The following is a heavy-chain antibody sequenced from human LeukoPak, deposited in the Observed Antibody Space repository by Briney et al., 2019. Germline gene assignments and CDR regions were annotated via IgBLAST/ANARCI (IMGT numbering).Heavy chain of an antibody. V-gene: IGHV4-59*08. CDR1: GGSISNYY. D-gene: IGHD2-8*01. CDR3: ARRAAGGYCSSRQCPPFDY. J-gene: IGHJ4*02. Sequence: PSETLSLTCTVSGGSISNYYWSWIRQPPGKVLGWIGYVYSSGSTTYNPSLKSRVTISLDSSKNQFSLKVTSVTAADTAVYYCARRAAGGYCSSRQCPPFDYWGQGTLVTVSS. CDR2: VYSSGST.